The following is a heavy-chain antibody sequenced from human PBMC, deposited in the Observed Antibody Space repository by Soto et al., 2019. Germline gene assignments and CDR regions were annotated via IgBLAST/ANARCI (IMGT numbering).Heavy chain of an antibody. V-gene: IGHV4-31*03. Sequence: PSETLSLTCTVSGGSISSGGYYWSWIRQHPGKGLEWIGYIYYSGSTYYNPSPKSRVTISVDTSKNQFSLKLSSVTAADTAVYYCAREMGDGYNFSGYFDYWGQGTLVTVS. CDR3: AREMGDGYNFSGYFDY. CDR2: IYYSGST. D-gene: IGHD5-12*01. J-gene: IGHJ4*02. CDR1: GGSISSGGYY.